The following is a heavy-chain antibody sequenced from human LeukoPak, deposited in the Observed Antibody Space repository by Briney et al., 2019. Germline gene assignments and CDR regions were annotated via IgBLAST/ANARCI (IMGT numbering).Heavy chain of an antibody. D-gene: IGHD2-15*01. CDR3: ARVGCSGGSCRPYYYYAMDV. CDR1: GFIFSGYG. Sequence: PGRSLRLSCAASGFIFSGYGMNWVRRAPGKGLEWVAVIWYDGSNKYYTESVKGRFTVSRDNSKNTLYLQMNSLRAEDTAVYYCARVGCSGGSCRPYYYYAMDVWGQGTTVTVSS. V-gene: IGHV3-33*01. CDR2: IWYDGSNK. J-gene: IGHJ6*02.